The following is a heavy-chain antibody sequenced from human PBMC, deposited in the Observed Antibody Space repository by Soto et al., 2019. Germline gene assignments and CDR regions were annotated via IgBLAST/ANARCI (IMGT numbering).Heavy chain of an antibody. J-gene: IGHJ1*01. CDR3: ARETRTMLVEH. CDR2: IIPILGIA. V-gene: IGHV1-69*02. CDR1: VGTFSSYT. Sequence: QVQLVQSGAEVKKPGSSVKISCKASVGTFSSYTISWVRQAPGQGLEWMGRIIPILGIANYEQKCQGRVTLTADKSTSPAYQELTSLRSADTAVYDGARETRTMLVEHWAQGTLVTVSS. D-gene: IGHD3-22*01.